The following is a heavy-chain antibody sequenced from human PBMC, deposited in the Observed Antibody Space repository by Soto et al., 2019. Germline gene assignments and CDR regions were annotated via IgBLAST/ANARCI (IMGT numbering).Heavy chain of an antibody. V-gene: IGHV4-59*02. J-gene: IGHJ4*02. D-gene: IGHD3-10*01. Sequence: SETLSLTCSFSGDSVTSHYLTWIRQSPEKGLEWIGYMHYTGFSHYNPSLKSRLTISVDRSKNQFTLQLTSVTAADTAVYYCARFYYASGSLIVRAPDYWGQGTLVTVSS. CDR2: MHYTGFS. CDR1: GDSVTSHY. CDR3: ARFYYASGSLIVRAPDY.